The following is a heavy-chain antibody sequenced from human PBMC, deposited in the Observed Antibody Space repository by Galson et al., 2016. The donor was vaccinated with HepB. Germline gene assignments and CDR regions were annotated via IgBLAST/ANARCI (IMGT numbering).Heavy chain of an antibody. V-gene: IGHV4-61*03. CDR3: ARDYGYWGSMYYFDY. CDR2: IYYSGST. J-gene: IGHJ4*02. D-gene: IGHD7-27*01. CDR1: GASVSIGSFY. Sequence: ETLSLTCSVSGASVSIGSFYWSWIRQSPGKGLEWIGYIYYSGSTKYNPSLKSRVTISVDTSKNHFSLKLTSVTAADTAVYYCARDYGYWGSMYYFDYWGQGTLVTVSS.